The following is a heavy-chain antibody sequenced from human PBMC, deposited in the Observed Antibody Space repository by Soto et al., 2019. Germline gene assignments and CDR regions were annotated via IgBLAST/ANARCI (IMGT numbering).Heavy chain of an antibody. CDR2: IYASDSDT. D-gene: IGHD5-18*01. J-gene: IGHJ4*02. CDR3: ASAMIYSYGYY. CDR1: GYTFTGYS. V-gene: IGHV5-51*01. Sequence: PGESLKISCKGSGYTFTGYSIGWVRQMPGKGLEWMGIIYASDSDTRYSPSFQRQVTISVDKSISTAYLHWTSLKASDTAIYYCASAMIYSYGYYWGQGTLVTVSS.